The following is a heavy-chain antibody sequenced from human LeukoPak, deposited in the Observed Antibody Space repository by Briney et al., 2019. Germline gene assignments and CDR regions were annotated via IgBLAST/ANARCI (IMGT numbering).Heavy chain of an antibody. V-gene: IGHV4-34*01. D-gene: IGHD6-19*01. CDR2: INHSGST. J-gene: IGHJ4*02. Sequence: SETLSLTCTVSGGSMRNYYWSWIRQPPGKGLEWIGEINHSGSTNYNPSLKSRVTISVDTSKNQFSLKLSSVTAADTAVYYCARDSGWYLTRFDYWGQGTLVTVSS. CDR1: GGSMRNYY. CDR3: ARDSGWYLTRFDY.